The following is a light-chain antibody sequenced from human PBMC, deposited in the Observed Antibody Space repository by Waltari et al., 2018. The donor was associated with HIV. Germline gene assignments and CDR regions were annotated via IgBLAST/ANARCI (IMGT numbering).Light chain of an antibody. J-gene: IGLJ3*02. V-gene: IGLV2-23*01. CDR2: EDN. CDR3: CSYTGSTTWV. Sequence: QSALTQPASVSGSPGQSITISCTGTSSDVGSYNVVSWYQQHPGKAPKLMIYEDNKRPPGVSNRFSGSKSGNTASLTISGLQAEDKADYYCCSYTGSTTWVFGGGTKLTVL. CDR1: SSDVGSYNV.